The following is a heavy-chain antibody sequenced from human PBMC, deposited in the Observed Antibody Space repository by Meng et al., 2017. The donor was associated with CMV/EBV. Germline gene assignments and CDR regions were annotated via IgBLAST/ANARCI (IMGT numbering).Heavy chain of an antibody. V-gene: IGHV3-7*01. J-gene: IGHJ4*02. CDR2: IKQDGSEK. CDR1: GFTFSSYW. CDR3: ARWGRWLQFFDY. D-gene: IGHD5-24*01. Sequence: GESLKISCAASGFTFSSYWMSWVRQAPGKGLEWVANIKQDGSEKYYVDSVKGRFTISRDNAKNSLYLQMNSLRAEDTAVYYCARWGRWLQFFDYWGQGTLGTVSS.